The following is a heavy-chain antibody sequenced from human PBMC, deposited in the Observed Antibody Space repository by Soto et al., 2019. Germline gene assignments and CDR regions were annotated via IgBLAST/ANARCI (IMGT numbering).Heavy chain of an antibody. J-gene: IGHJ4*02. CDR3: ARGVYDTIFGVVSLDY. CDR1: GGSFSGYY. CDR2: INHRGST. Sequence: SETLSLTCAVYGGSFSGYYWSWIRQPPGKGLEWIGEINHRGSTNYNPSLKRRVTISVDTSKNQFSLKLSSVTAADTAVFYCARGVYDTIFGVVSLDYWGQGILVTVSS. D-gene: IGHD3-3*01. V-gene: IGHV4-34*01.